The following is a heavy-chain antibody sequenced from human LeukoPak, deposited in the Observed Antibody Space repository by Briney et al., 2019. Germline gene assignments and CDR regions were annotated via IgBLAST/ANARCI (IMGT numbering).Heavy chain of an antibody. D-gene: IGHD6-19*01. Sequence: TETLSLTCTVSGGSISSHYWSWIRQAPGKGLEWIGYIYYSGSTNYNPSLKSRVTISVDTSKNQFSLKLSSVTAADTAMYYCARLIGDIAVSGTSWFDPWGQGTLVTVSS. CDR1: GGSISSHY. J-gene: IGHJ5*02. CDR2: IYYSGST. V-gene: IGHV4-59*11. CDR3: ARLIGDIAVSGTSWFDP.